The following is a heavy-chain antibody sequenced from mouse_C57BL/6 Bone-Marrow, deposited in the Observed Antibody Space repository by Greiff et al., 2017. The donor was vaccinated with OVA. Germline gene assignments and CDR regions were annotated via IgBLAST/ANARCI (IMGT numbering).Heavy chain of an antibody. CDR1: GYAFSSSW. Sequence: QVQLQQSGPELVKPGASVTISCKASGYAFSSSWMNWVKQRPGKGLEWIGRIYPGDGDTNYNGKFKGKATLTADKSSSTAYMQLSSLTSEDSAVYFCARSHDGFHWYFDVWGTGTTVTVSS. CDR2: IYPGDGDT. J-gene: IGHJ1*03. V-gene: IGHV1-82*01. CDR3: ARSHDGFHWYFDV. D-gene: IGHD2-3*01.